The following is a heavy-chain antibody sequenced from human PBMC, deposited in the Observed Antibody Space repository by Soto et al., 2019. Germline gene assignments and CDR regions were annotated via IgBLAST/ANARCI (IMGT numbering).Heavy chain of an antibody. CDR2: IKQDGSVK. D-gene: IGHD2-2*03. CDR3: ARSGYSSSSNDY. V-gene: IGHV3-7*01. Sequence: EVQLVESGGDLVQSGGSLRLSCAASGFNFRNYWMTWVRQAPGKGLEWVANIKQDGSVKYYVDSVKGRFTISRDNAKNSVYLQMNSLRVEDTAVYYCARSGYSSSSNDYWGQGTLVTVSS. J-gene: IGHJ4*02. CDR1: GFNFRNYW.